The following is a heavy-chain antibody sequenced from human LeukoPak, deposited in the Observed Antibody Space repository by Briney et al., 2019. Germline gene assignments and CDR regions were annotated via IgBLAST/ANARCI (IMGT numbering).Heavy chain of an antibody. V-gene: IGHV3-66*01. CDR1: GVTVSRYY. Sequence: GCLRPPCAGSGVTVSRYYRSWDRQATGKGLEWVSVIYSGGSTYYADSVKGRFTISRDNSKNTLYLQMNSLRAEDTAVYYCARDSSPDTPGYFDYWGQGTLVTVSS. CDR3: ARDSSPDTPGYFDY. D-gene: IGHD6-6*01. J-gene: IGHJ4*02. CDR2: IYSGGST.